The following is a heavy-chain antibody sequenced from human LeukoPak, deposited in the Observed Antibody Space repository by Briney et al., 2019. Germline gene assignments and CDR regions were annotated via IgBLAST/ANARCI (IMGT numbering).Heavy chain of an antibody. Sequence: GGSLRLSCAASEFTFSDYAMSWVRQAPGKGLEWVTFIRYDGSNKKYADSVKGRFTISRDNSKNTLDLQMSSLRAEDTAVYYCAKVAPRGVDTAIVMRYYYMDVWGKGTTVTVSS. D-gene: IGHD5-18*01. V-gene: IGHV3-30*02. CDR1: EFTFSDYA. CDR3: AKVAPRGVDTAIVMRYYYMDV. J-gene: IGHJ6*03. CDR2: IRYDGSNK.